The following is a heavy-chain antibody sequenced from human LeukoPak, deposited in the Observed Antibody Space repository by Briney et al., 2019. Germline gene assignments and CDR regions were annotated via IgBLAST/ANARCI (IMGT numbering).Heavy chain of an antibody. CDR3: ATPRLGTGTRLLGPQPFDL. J-gene: IGHJ2*01. CDR2: IYYSGST. CDR1: GGSISSYY. Sequence: SETLSLTCTVSGGSISSYYWSWIRQPPGKGLEWIGYIYYSGSTNYNPSLKSRVTISVDTSKNQFSLKLSSVTAADTAVYYCATPRLGTGTRLLGPQPFDLWGRGTLVTVSS. V-gene: IGHV4-59*08. D-gene: IGHD1-1*01.